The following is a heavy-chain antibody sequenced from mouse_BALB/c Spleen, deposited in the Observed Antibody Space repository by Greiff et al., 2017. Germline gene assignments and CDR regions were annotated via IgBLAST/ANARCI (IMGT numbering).Heavy chain of an antibody. V-gene: IGHV2-9*02. Sequence: QVQLKQSGPGLVAPSQSLSITCTVSGFSLTSYGVHWVRQPPGKGLEWLGVIWAGGSTNYNSALMSRLSISKDNSKSQVFLKMNSLQTDDTAMYYCARESLYYGSSYYFDYWGQGTTLTVSS. D-gene: IGHD1-1*01. CDR2: IWAGGST. CDR3: ARESLYYGSSYYFDY. CDR1: GFSLTSYG. J-gene: IGHJ2*01.